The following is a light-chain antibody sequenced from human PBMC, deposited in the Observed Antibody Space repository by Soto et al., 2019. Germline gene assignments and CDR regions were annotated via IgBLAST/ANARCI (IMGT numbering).Light chain of an antibody. CDR3: QQYGTPPRT. CDR1: QSVSSIY. J-gene: IGKJ1*01. Sequence: EIALTQSPGTLSFSPGERGTLSCRASQSVSSIYLAWYQQKPGLAPRLPIYGASDRATGIPDRFSGSGSGADFTLTMSRLEPEDFAVYYCQQYGTPPRTFGQLTKIEI. CDR2: GAS. V-gene: IGKV3-20*01.